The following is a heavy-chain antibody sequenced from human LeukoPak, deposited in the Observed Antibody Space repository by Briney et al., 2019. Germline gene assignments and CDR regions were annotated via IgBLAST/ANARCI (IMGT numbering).Heavy chain of an antibody. CDR1: GFTFNNYS. CDR3: ARDLSSGSYSFDY. D-gene: IGHD1-26*01. V-gene: IGHV3-48*02. CDR2: ISTRSRTI. Sequence: GGSLRLSCAASGFTFNNYSMNWVRQAPGKGLEWVSYISTRSRTIYYADSVKGRFTISRDNAKNSLYLQMNSLRDEDTAVYYCARDLSSGSYSFDYWGQGTLVTVSS. J-gene: IGHJ4*02.